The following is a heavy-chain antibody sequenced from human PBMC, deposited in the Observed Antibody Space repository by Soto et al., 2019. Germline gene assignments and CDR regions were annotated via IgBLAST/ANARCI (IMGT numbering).Heavy chain of an antibody. D-gene: IGHD3-9*01. J-gene: IGHJ6*02. CDR3: ATNVLRYFDWSPPGMDV. CDR2: IYYSGST. CDR1: GGSISSSSYY. V-gene: IGHV4-39*01. Sequence: SETLSLTCTVSGGSISSSSYYWCWIRQPPGKGLEWIGSIYYSGSTYYNPSLKSRVTISVDTSKNQFSLKLSSVTAADTAVYYCATNVLRYFDWSPPGMDVWGQGTTVT.